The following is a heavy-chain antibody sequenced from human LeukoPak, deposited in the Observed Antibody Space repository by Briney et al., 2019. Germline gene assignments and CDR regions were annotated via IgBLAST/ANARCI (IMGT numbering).Heavy chain of an antibody. CDR1: GGSFSGYY. CDR3: ARTYYYGSGSYYLDY. J-gene: IGHJ4*02. V-gene: IGHV4-34*01. D-gene: IGHD3-10*01. Sequence: PSETLSLTCAVYGGSFSGYYWSWIRQPSGKGLEWIGEINHSGSTNYNPSLKSRVTISVDTSKNQFSLKLSSVTAADTAVYYCARTYYYGSGSYYLDYWGQGTLVTVSS. CDR2: INHSGST.